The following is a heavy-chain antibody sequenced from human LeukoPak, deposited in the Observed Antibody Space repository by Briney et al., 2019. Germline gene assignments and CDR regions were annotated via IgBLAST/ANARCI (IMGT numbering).Heavy chain of an antibody. CDR3: ARGQKGYFDWFYYYYMDV. CDR2: IYSGGST. J-gene: IGHJ6*03. V-gene: IGHV3-53*01. Sequence: GGSLRLSCAASGFTVSTNYMSWVRQAPGKGLEWVSVIYSGGSTYYADSVKGRFTISRDNSKNTLYLQMNSLRAEDTAVYYCARGQKGYFDWFYYYYMDVWGKGTTVTISS. CDR1: GFTVSTNY. D-gene: IGHD3-9*01.